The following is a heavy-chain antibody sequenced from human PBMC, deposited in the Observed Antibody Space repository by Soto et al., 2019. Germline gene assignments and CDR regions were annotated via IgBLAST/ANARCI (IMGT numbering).Heavy chain of an antibody. J-gene: IGHJ5*02. CDR2: ISSSSSQI. CDR3: ERRSRWYKLRNNYSFDT. V-gene: IGHV3-21*01. D-gene: IGHD6-13*01. CDR1: GFTFSIYS. Sequence: PGGPLRLSCAASGFTFSIYSMNWVLQAPGKGLEWVSSISSSSSQIYYAAQVKGRLTISRDNAKNSLYLQMNRLRAEDTAVYYCERRSRWYKLRNNYSFDTWGQGTLVTVSS.